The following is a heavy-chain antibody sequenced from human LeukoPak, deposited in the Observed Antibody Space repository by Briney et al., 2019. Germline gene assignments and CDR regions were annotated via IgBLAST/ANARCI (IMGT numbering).Heavy chain of an antibody. J-gene: IGHJ4*02. CDR1: GFTFSSYG. V-gene: IGHV3-30*18. Sequence: GGSLRLSCAASGFTFSSYGMHWVRQAPGKGLEWVAVISYDGSNKYYADSVKGRFTISRDNAKNSLYLQMNSLRVEDTAVYYCAKTTGYCSGGSCHWPFDYWGQGTLVTVSS. D-gene: IGHD2-15*01. CDR2: ISYDGSNK. CDR3: AKTTGYCSGGSCHWPFDY.